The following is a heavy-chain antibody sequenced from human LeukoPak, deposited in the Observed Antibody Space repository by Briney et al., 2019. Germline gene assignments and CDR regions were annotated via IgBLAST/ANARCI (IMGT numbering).Heavy chain of an antibody. CDR2: IPYDGTNK. Sequence: PGGSLRLSCAASGFTFSSYAMHWVRQAPGKGLEWVALIPYDGTNKYYADSVKGRFTMSRDNSKNTLYLQMNSLRAEDTAVYYCAKDLVAGNIDYWGQGTLVTVSS. J-gene: IGHJ4*02. CDR3: AKDLVAGNIDY. D-gene: IGHD6-19*01. CDR1: GFTFSSYA. V-gene: IGHV3-30*04.